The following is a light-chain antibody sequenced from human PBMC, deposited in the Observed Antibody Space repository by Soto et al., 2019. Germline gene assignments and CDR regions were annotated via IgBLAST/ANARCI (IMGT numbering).Light chain of an antibody. CDR1: KLGDKY. CDR2: QDS. V-gene: IGLV3-1*01. CDR3: QAWDSSTHVV. Sequence: SYELTQAPSVSVSPGQTVSITCSGDKLGDKYACWYQQKPGQSPVLVIYQDSKRPSGIPERFSGSNSGNTATLTISGTQAMDEADYYCQAWDSSTHVVFGGGTKLTVL. J-gene: IGLJ2*01.